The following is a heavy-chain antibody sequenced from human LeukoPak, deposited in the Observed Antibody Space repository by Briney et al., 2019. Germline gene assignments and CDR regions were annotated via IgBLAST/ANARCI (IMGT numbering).Heavy chain of an antibody. Sequence: GGSLRLSCAASGFTFSSYAMSWVRQAPGKGLEWVSSISSSSSYIYYADSVKGRFTISRDNAKNSLYLQMNSLRAEDTAVYYCARGPNIAYYNFWSGYYYFDYWGQGTLVTVSS. J-gene: IGHJ4*02. V-gene: IGHV3-21*01. D-gene: IGHD3-3*01. CDR2: ISSSSSYI. CDR1: GFTFSSYA. CDR3: ARGPNIAYYNFWSGYYYFDY.